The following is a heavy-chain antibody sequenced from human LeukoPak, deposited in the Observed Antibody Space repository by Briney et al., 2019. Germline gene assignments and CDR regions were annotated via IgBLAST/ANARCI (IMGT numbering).Heavy chain of an antibody. Sequence: EASVKVSCKASGYTFTSYGISWVRQAPGQGLEWMGMINPNGGSTTYAQKFQGRVTMTRDTSTSTVYMDLSSLRSDDTAVYYCARAMVRGLSNPFDYWGQGTLVTVSS. D-gene: IGHD3-10*01. CDR3: ARAMVRGLSNPFDY. J-gene: IGHJ4*02. CDR1: GYTFTSYG. V-gene: IGHV1-46*01. CDR2: INPNGGST.